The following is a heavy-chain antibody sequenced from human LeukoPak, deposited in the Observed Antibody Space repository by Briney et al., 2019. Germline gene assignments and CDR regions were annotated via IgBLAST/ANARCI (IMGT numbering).Heavy chain of an antibody. CDR1: GFTFSSYA. Sequence: PGGSLRLSCAASGFTFSSYAMSWIRQAPGKGLEWVSAISGSGGSTYYADSVKGRFTISRDNSKNTLYLQMNSLRAEDTAVYYCARGPMVRGVYFDYWGQGTLVTVSS. CDR3: ARGPMVRGVYFDY. V-gene: IGHV3-23*01. J-gene: IGHJ4*02. CDR2: ISGSGGST. D-gene: IGHD3-10*01.